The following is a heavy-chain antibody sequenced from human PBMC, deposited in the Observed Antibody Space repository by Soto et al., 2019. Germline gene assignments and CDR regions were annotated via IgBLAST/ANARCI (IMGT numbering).Heavy chain of an antibody. D-gene: IGHD5-18*01. Sequence: SETLSLTCTVSGGSISHHYWSWIRQSPGKGLEWIGYIYYIGTTNYNPSLKSRVTISLDTSKNQFSLKLSSVTAADTAVYYCVRGGGGYGNGTIDYWGQGTLVTVS. J-gene: IGHJ4*02. V-gene: IGHV4-59*11. CDR1: GGSISHHY. CDR3: VRGGGGYGNGTIDY. CDR2: IYYIGTT.